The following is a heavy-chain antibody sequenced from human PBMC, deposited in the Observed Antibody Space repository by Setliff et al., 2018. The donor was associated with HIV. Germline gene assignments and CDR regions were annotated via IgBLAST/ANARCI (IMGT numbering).Heavy chain of an antibody. V-gene: IGHV3-23*01. CDR1: GFTFSSHA. CDR3: ARSVIGYYYYGMDV. J-gene: IGHJ6*02. D-gene: IGHD3-22*01. Sequence: PGGSLRLSCAASGFTFSSHAMSWVRQAPGKGLEWLSGISANGISTYYADSVKGRFTISRDNSKNTLYLQMNSLRAEGTAVYYCARSVIGYYYYGMDVWGQGTLVTVSS. CDR2: ISANGIST.